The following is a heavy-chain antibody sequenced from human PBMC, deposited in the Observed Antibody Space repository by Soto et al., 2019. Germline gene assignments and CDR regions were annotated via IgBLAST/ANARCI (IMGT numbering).Heavy chain of an antibody. D-gene: IGHD6-6*01. CDR1: GFTFSTYA. CDR3: AKNWDTTSSSSSH. Sequence: EVQLLESGGGLVQPGGSLRLSCAASGFTFSTYAMSWVRQAPGKGLEWVSAISGTGGSTYYADSVKGRFTISRDNSQNTLYLQMNNLKAEDTAVYSCAKNWDTTSSSSSHWGQGTLVTVSS. CDR2: ISGTGGST. V-gene: IGHV3-23*01. J-gene: IGHJ4*02.